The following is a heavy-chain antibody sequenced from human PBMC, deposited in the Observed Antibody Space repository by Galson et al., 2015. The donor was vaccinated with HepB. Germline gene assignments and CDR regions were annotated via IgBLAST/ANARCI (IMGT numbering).Heavy chain of an antibody. CDR2: ISSSSSTI. CDR3: QSKSQYYYDSSGAY. J-gene: IGHJ4*02. CDR1: GFTFSSYS. V-gene: IGHV3-48*01. D-gene: IGHD3-22*01. Sequence: SLRLSCAASGFTFSSYSMNWVRQAPGKGLEWVSHISSSSSTIYYADSVKGRFTISRDNAKNSLYLQMNSLRAEDTAVYYCQSKSQYYYDSSGAYWGQGTLVTVSS.